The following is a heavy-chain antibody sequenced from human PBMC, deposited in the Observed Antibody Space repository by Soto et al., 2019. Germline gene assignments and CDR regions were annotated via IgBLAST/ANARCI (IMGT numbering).Heavy chain of an antibody. CDR1: GFTFSSYS. Sequence: GSLRLSCAASGFTFSSYSMHWVRQAPGKGLEWVAVISYDGSNKYYADSVKGRFTISRDNSKNTLYLQMNSLRAEDTAVYYCARDGDGYNYAEYWGQGTLVTVSS. CDR3: ARDGDGYNYAEY. CDR2: ISYDGSNK. D-gene: IGHD5-12*01. J-gene: IGHJ4*02. V-gene: IGHV3-30-3*01.